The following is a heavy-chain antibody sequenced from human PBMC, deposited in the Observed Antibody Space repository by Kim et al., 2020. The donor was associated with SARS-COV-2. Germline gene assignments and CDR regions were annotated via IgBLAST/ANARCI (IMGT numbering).Heavy chain of an antibody. Sequence: DGGGKYYEDSVKGRVTSVRDNDKNSLYLQGNSLRAEDTAVYYCARDQNYGGNDYGGRGTLVTVSS. D-gene: IGHD1-7*01. V-gene: IGHV3-7*03. CDR3: ARDQNYGGNDY. CDR2: DGGGK. J-gene: IGHJ4*02.